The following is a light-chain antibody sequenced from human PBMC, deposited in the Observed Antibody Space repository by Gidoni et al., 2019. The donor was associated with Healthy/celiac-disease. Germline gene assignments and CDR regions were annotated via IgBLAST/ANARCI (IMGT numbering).Light chain of an antibody. J-gene: IGKJ4*01. CDR2: GAS. CDR3: QQYNNWHT. CDR1: QSVSSN. Sequence: EIVMTQSPATLSVSPGERATLSSRASQSVSSNLAWYQQKPGQAPRLLIYGASTRATGIPARFSGSGSGTEFTLTISSLQSEDFAVYYCQQYNNWHTFGGGTKVEIK. V-gene: IGKV3-15*01.